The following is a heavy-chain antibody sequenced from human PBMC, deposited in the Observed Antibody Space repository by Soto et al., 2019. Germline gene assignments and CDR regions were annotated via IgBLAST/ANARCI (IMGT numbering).Heavy chain of an antibody. V-gene: IGHV3-48*02. CDR1: GFTFSSYS. CDR2: ISSSSSTI. CDR3: AFQRAQLIWFGELFPGWFDP. Sequence: GGSLRLSCAASGFTFSSYSMNWVRQAPGKGLEWVSYISSSSSTIYYADSVKGRFTISRDNAKNSLYLQMNSLRDEDTAVYYCAFQRAQLIWFGELFPGWFDPWGQGTLVTVSS. D-gene: IGHD3-10*01. J-gene: IGHJ5*02.